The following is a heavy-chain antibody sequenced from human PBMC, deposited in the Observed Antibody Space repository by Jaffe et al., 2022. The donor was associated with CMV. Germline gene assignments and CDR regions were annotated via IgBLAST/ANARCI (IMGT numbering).Heavy chain of an antibody. J-gene: IGHJ4*02. CDR1: GGSISYYY. D-gene: IGHD6-19*01. CDR3: ARGTSGWHYLDL. V-gene: IGHV4-4*07. CDR2: ISTSGTT. Sequence: QVQLQESGPGLVKPSETLSLICTVSGGSISYYYWTWIRQPAGEGLEWIGRISTSGTTDYNPSLESRVTISADMSKNQFSLKLNSVTAADTAVYFCARGTSGWHYLDLWGQGSLVTVSP.